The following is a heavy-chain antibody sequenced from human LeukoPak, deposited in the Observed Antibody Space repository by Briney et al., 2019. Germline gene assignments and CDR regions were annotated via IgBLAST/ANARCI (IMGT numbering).Heavy chain of an antibody. D-gene: IGHD3-10*01. CDR3: ARRSGSREFYY. J-gene: IGHJ4*02. Sequence: GGSLRLSCAASGFTFDDYAMHWVRQAPGKGLEWVSGISWSSGSIVYADSVKGRFTISRDNAKNSLYLQMNSLRAEDTAFYYCARRSGSREFYYWGQGTLVTVSS. V-gene: IGHV3-9*01. CDR1: GFTFDDYA. CDR2: ISWSSGSI.